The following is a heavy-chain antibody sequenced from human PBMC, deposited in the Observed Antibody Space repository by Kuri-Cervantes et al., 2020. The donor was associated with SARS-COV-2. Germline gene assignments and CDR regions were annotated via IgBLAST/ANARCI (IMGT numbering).Heavy chain of an antibody. V-gene: IGHV4-34*01. Sequence: GSLRLSCAVYGGSFSGYYWSWIRQPPGKGLEWIGEINHSGSTNYNPSLKSQVTISVDTSKNQFSLKLSSVTAADTAVYYCARDRDTRSWFDPWGQGTLVTVSS. J-gene: IGHJ5*02. D-gene: IGHD5-18*01. CDR2: INHSGST. CDR1: GGSFSGYY. CDR3: ARDRDTRSWFDP.